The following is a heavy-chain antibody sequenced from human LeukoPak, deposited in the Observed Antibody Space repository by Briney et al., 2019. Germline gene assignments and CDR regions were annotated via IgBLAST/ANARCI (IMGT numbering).Heavy chain of an antibody. V-gene: IGHV3-53*01. Sequence: GGSLRLSCAASGFIVNTNYMTWVRQAPGRGLEWVSFIYADGNTYYADSVKGRFTISRDISKNAVYLQMHSLRAEDTAVYYCARDSYGDANFDSWGQGTLVTVSS. CDR1: GFIVNTNY. D-gene: IGHD4-17*01. J-gene: IGHJ4*02. CDR2: IYADGNT. CDR3: ARDSYGDANFDS.